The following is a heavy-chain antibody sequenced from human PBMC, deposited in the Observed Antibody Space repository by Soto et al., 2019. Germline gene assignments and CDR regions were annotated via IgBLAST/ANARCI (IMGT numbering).Heavy chain of an antibody. Sequence: QVQLVQSGAEEKKPGASVKVSCKASGYTFTSYAMHWVRQAPGQRLEWMGWINAGNGNTKYSQKFQGRVTITRDTSASTDYMELSSRRSEDTAVYYCARGITLPTPLDYWGQGTLVTVSS. CDR2: INAGNGNT. V-gene: IGHV1-3*05. J-gene: IGHJ4*02. D-gene: IGHD1-20*01. CDR1: GYTFTSYA. CDR3: ARGITLPTPLDY.